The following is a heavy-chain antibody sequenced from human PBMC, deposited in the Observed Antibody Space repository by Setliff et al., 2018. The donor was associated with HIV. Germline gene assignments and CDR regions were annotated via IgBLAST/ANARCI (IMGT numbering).Heavy chain of an antibody. CDR3: ARVCPPVRYNFWSGYYPKAGYFDY. V-gene: IGHV4-59*11. D-gene: IGHD3-3*01. CDR1: GGSISSHY. CDR2: IYYSGGI. Sequence: SETLSLTCTVSGGSISSHYWSWIRQPPGKGLEWIGYIYYSGGIYYNPSLKSRVTISVDTSKNQFSLKLSSVTAADTAVYYCARVCPPVRYNFWSGYYPKAGYFDYWGQGALVTVSS. J-gene: IGHJ4*02.